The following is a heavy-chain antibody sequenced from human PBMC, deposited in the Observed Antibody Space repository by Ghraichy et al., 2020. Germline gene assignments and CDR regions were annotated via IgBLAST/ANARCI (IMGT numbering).Heavy chain of an antibody. CDR2: ISSSSSYI. Sequence: GESLNISCAASGFTFSSYSMNWVRQAPGKGLEWVSSISSSSSYIYYADSVKGRFTISRDNAKNSLYLQMNSLRAEDTAVYYCARLLGIDFYYYYYMDVWGKGTTVTVSS. D-gene: IGHD7-27*01. CDR3: ARLLGIDFYYYYYMDV. V-gene: IGHV3-21*01. CDR1: GFTFSSYS. J-gene: IGHJ6*03.